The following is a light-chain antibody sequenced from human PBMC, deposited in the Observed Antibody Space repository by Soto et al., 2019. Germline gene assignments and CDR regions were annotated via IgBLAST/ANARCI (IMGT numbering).Light chain of an antibody. CDR3: QQYNSWPRT. Sequence: EVLMTQSPATLSVSPGEGATLSCRASESVGSDLAWYQQKPGQAPRLFIYDASIRATGFPARFSGSGAGTEFTLTISSLQSEDFAVYYCQQYNSWPRTFGQGTKVEIK. CDR1: ESVGSD. CDR2: DAS. J-gene: IGKJ1*01. V-gene: IGKV3-15*01.